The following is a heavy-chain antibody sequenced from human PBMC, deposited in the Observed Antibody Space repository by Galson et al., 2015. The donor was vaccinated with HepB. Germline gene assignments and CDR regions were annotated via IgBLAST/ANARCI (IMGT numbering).Heavy chain of an antibody. D-gene: IGHD3-3*01. CDR1: GFTFRSFA. CDR2: ISGSGGST. J-gene: IGHJ5*02. V-gene: IGHV3-23*01. Sequence: SLRLSCAASGFTFRSFAMNWVRQAPGKGLEWVSAISGSGGSTFYADSVKGRFTISRDNSKNTLYLQMNSLRAEDTALYYCAKDRSGYDLWSDYYLDATWFDPWGQGTLVTVSS. CDR3: AKDRSGYDLWSDYYLDATWFDP.